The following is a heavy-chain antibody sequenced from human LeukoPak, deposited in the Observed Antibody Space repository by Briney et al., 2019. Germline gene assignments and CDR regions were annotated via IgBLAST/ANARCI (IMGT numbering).Heavy chain of an antibody. CDR3: ARHAITIFGVVYNWFDP. V-gene: IGHV4-39*01. D-gene: IGHD3-3*01. Sequence: SETLSLTCTVSGGSISSNSYYWGGIRQPPGKGLEWIGSIYYSGSTYYNPSLKSRVTISVDTSKNQFSLKLSSVTAADTAVYYCARHAITIFGVVYNWFDPCGQGTLVTVSS. J-gene: IGHJ5*02. CDR1: GGSISSNSYY. CDR2: IYYSGST.